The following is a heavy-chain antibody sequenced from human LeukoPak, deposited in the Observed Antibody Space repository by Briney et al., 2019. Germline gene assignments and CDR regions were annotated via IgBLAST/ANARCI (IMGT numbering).Heavy chain of an antibody. CDR2: IYYSWST. D-gene: IGHD1-26*01. J-gene: IGHJ4*02. Sequence: IGTIYYSWSTYYTPSLKSRVTISVDTSKNQFSLKLSSVTAADTAVYYCARVAMGATPGDYWGQGTLVTVSS. V-gene: IGHV4-39*07. CDR3: ARVAMGATPGDY.